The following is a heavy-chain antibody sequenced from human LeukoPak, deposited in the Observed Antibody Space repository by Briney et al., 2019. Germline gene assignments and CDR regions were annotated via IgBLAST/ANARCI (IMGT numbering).Heavy chain of an antibody. Sequence: GGSLRLSCAASGFTFSDHYMDWVRQAPGKGLEWVARVRNKPKCYTTQYAASVKGRFIISRDDSKNTLFLQMNSLKTEDTAVYYCTTGIRGDCGQGTLVTVSS. CDR3: TTGIRGD. V-gene: IGHV3-72*01. CDR1: GFTFSDHY. CDR2: VRNKPKCYTT. J-gene: IGHJ4*02.